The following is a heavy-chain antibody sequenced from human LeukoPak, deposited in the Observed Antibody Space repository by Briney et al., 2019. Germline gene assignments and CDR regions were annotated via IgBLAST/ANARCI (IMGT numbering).Heavy chain of an antibody. J-gene: IGHJ4*02. V-gene: IGHV3-48*03. CDR2: ISSSGSTI. CDR1: GFTFSSYE. D-gene: IGHD3-3*01. Sequence: GGSLRLSCAASGFTFSSYEMNWVRQAPGKGLEWVSYISSSGSTIYYADSVKGRFTISRDNAKNTLYLQMNSLRAEDTAVYYCAKGQLTYDFWSGLPGYWGQGTLVTVSS. CDR3: AKGQLTYDFWSGLPGY.